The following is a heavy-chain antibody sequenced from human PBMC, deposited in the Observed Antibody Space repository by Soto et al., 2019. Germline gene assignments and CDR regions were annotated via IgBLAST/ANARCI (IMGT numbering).Heavy chain of an antibody. D-gene: IGHD2-15*01. CDR3: ARGVVVVVAATHSPSYCYFDL. Sequence: GGSLRLSGAASGFTFSSYSIHWVRQAPGKGLEWVAVISYDGSNKYYADSVKGRFTISRDNSKNTLYLQMNSLRAEDTAVYYLARGVVVVVAATHSPSYCYFDLCGRGTLFPVSS. V-gene: IGHV3-30-3*01. CDR2: ISYDGSNK. CDR1: GFTFSSYS. J-gene: IGHJ2*01.